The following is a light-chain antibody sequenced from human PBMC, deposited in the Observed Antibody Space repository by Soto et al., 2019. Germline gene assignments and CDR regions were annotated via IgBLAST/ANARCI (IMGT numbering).Light chain of an antibody. CDR2: DVI. Sequence: QSVLTQPRSVSGSPGQSVTISCTGTSSDIGGYNYVSWYQQHPGKAPKLMIYDVIKRPSGVPDRFSGSKSGNTASLTIYGLQAEDEVDYYCCSYAGSYTHVFGTGTKVTVL. V-gene: IGLV2-11*01. CDR1: SSDIGGYNY. J-gene: IGLJ1*01. CDR3: CSYAGSYTHV.